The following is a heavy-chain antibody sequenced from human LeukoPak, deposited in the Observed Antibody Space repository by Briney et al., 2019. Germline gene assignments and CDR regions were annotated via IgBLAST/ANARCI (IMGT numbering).Heavy chain of an antibody. CDR2: IYYSGST. D-gene: IGHD6-13*01. CDR1: GGSISSSSYY. V-gene: IGHV4-39*01. Sequence: NPSETLSLTCTVSGGSISSSSYYWAWIRQPPGKGLEWIGSIYYSGSTYYNPSLESRVTISVDTSKNQFSLKLSSVTAADTAVYYCARQRILAATTHFDYWGQGTLVTVSS. J-gene: IGHJ4*02. CDR3: ARQRILAATTHFDY.